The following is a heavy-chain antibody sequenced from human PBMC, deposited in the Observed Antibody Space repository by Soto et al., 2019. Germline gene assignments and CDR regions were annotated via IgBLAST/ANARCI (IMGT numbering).Heavy chain of an antibody. CDR3: ARAYTGELPRRVDYSYALDV. V-gene: IGHV3-13*05. Sequence: QLVESGGGLTQAGGSLRLSCVGSGFFFNNYDMHWVRQVRGKGLEWVSAISAADDPYYSVSVKGLFIVSRDNGQKSWYLKMNNLRAADTDVYFCARAYTGELPRRVDYSYALDVWGRGTTLTVSS. D-gene: IGHD2-15*01. CDR1: GFFFNNYD. J-gene: IGHJ6*02. CDR2: ISAADDP.